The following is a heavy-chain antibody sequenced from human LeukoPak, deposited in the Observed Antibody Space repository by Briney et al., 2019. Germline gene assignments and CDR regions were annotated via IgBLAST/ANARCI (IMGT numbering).Heavy chain of an antibody. CDR3: ARHDAYSSGCFGY. Sequence: ASVKVSCQASGYTFTGYYMHWVRQAPGQGLEWMGWINPNSGGTNYAQKFQGRVTMTRDTSISTAYMELSRLRSDDTAVYYCARHDAYSSGCFGYWGQGTLVTVSS. D-gene: IGHD6-19*01. V-gene: IGHV1-2*02. CDR1: GYTFTGYY. CDR2: INPNSGGT. J-gene: IGHJ4*02.